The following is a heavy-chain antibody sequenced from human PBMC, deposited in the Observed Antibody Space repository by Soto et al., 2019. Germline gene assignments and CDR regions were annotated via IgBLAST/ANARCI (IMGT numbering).Heavy chain of an antibody. CDR2: IIPIFGTA. D-gene: IGHD5-12*01. CDR1: GGTFSSYA. CDR3: ARGRYSGYDPLHYFDY. J-gene: IGHJ4*02. Sequence: QVQLVQSGAEVKKPGSSVKVSCKASGGTFSSYAISWVRQAPGQGLEWMGGIIPIFGTANYAQKFQGRVTIIADESTSTASMELSSLRSEDTAVYYCARGRYSGYDPLHYFDYWGQGTLVTVSS. V-gene: IGHV1-69*01.